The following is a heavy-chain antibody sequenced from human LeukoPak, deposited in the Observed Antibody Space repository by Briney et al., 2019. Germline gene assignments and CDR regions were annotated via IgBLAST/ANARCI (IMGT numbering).Heavy chain of an antibody. CDR1: GLTFSSFW. V-gene: IGHV3-30*02. D-gene: IGHD6-6*01. CDR2: IRYDGSNK. J-gene: IGHJ6*03. CDR3: AKDLHSSSPYYYYYMDV. Sequence: GGSLRLSCAASGLTFSSFWMHWVRQAPGKGLEWVAFIRYDGSNKYYADSVKGRFTISRDNSKNTLYLQMNSLRAEDTAVYYCAKDLHSSSPYYYYYMDVWGKGTTVTVSS.